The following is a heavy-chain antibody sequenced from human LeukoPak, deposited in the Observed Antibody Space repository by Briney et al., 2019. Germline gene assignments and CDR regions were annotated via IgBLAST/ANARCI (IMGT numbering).Heavy chain of an antibody. Sequence: ASVKVSCKASGYTFTGYYMHWVRQAPGQGLEWMGWISAYNGNTNYAQKLQGRVTMTTDTSTSTAYMELRSLRSDDTAVYYCARPGETDLGVPFDYWGQGTLVTVSS. CDR1: GYTFTGYY. CDR3: ARPGETDLGVPFDY. D-gene: IGHD3-10*01. J-gene: IGHJ4*02. V-gene: IGHV1-18*04. CDR2: ISAYNGNT.